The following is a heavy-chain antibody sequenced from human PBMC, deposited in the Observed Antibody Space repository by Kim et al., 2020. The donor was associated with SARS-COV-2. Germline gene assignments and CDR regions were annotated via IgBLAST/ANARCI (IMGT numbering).Heavy chain of an antibody. CDR3: SKGTAYGTYNA. CDR2: ISGSGDSA. Sequence: GGSLRLSCAASGFTFSSYAMSWVRQAPGKGLEWVSAISGSGDSAYYADSAKGRVTISIDNSKNTQQLQMNSLRVEDKAVDYCSKGTAYGTYNAGGQGIL. J-gene: IGHJ4*02. V-gene: IGHV3-23*01. D-gene: IGHD1-20*01. CDR1: GFTFSSYA.